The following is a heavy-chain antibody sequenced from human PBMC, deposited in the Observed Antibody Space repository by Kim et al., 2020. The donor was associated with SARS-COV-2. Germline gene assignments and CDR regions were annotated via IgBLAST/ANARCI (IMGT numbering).Heavy chain of an antibody. Sequence: ASVKVSCKASGYTFSNYAIHWVRQAPGQKLEWMGWINAGNGHTKYSQKFQGRVTITRDTSASTGYMELSSLRSEDTAIYYCARAFVAVAAYFDNWGQGTLVTVSS. J-gene: IGHJ4*02. D-gene: IGHD6-19*01. CDR2: INAGNGHT. CDR1: GYTFSNYA. V-gene: IGHV1-3*01. CDR3: ARAFVAVAAYFDN.